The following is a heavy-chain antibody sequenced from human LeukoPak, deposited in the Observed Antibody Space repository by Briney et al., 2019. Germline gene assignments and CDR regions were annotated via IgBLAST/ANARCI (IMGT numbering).Heavy chain of an antibody. V-gene: IGHV4-34*01. Sequence: SETLSLTCAVYGGSFSGYYWSWIRQPPGKGLEWIGEINHSGSTNYNPSLKSRVTMSVDMSKNQFSLKLSSVTAADTAVYYCARGYDSSGYLDYWGQGTLVTVSS. CDR3: ARGYDSSGYLDY. D-gene: IGHD3-22*01. CDR1: GGSFSGYY. J-gene: IGHJ4*02. CDR2: INHSGST.